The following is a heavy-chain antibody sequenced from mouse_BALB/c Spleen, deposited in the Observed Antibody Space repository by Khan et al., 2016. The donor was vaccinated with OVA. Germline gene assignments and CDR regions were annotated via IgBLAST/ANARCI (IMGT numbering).Heavy chain of an antibody. D-gene: IGHD3-2*02. CDR1: GYAFTDYM. Sequence: QFQLVQSGAELVRPGTSVKVSCKASGYAFTDYMIEWLKQRPGQGLEWIGVINPGSGDTNYHEKFKDKATLTADKSSSTAYMQLSSLTSDDSAVYFCSRSGYGFGAYWGPGTLVTVST. J-gene: IGHJ3*01. CDR2: INPGSGDT. V-gene: IGHV1-54*03. CDR3: SRSGYGFGAY.